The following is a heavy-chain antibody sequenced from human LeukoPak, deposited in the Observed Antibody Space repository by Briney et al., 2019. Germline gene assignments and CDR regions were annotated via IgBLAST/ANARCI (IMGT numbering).Heavy chain of an antibody. Sequence: SETLSLTYSVSGGSISSYYWSWIRQPAGKGLEWIGRIYTSGSTNYNPSLKSRVTMSVDTSKNQFSLKLSSVTAADTAVYYCARSRATYGDYGLFDYWGQGTLVTVSS. V-gene: IGHV4-4*07. J-gene: IGHJ4*02. D-gene: IGHD4-17*01. CDR2: IYTSGST. CDR3: ARSRATYGDYGLFDY. CDR1: GGSISSYY.